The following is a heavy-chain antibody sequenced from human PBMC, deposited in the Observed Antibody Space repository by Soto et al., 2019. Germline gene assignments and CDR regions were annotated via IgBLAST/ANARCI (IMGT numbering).Heavy chain of an antibody. CDR1: GFTFSSYA. Sequence: GGSLRLSCAASGFTFSSYAMHWVRQAPGKGLEWVAVISYDGSNKYYADSVKGRFTISRDNSKNTLYLQMNSLRAEDTAVYYYARDQISRYDFWSGDPTDSRYYYYGMDVWGQGTTVTVSS. CDR3: ARDQISRYDFWSGDPTDSRYYYYGMDV. V-gene: IGHV3-30-3*01. CDR2: ISYDGSNK. J-gene: IGHJ6*01. D-gene: IGHD3-3*01.